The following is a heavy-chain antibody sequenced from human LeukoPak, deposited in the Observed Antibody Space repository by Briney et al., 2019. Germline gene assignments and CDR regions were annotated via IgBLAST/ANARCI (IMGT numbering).Heavy chain of an antibody. D-gene: IGHD3-16*01. CDR2: MNGSGTSI. CDR1: GFTFGTYA. J-gene: IGHJ5*02. CDR3: AKGTQFGSTHWFDP. Sequence: GGSLRLSCAASGFTFGTYAMSWVRQDPRKGLEWVSGMNGSGTSIYYADAVKGRFTISRDNSKNTLYLQMNSLRAEDTAVYYCAKGTQFGSTHWFDPWGQGTLVTVSS. V-gene: IGHV3-23*01.